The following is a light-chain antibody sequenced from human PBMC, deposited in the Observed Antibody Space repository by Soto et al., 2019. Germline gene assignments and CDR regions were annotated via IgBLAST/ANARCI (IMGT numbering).Light chain of an antibody. J-gene: IGKJ2*01. CDR1: ESLFGF. CDR2: GVT. Sequence: EIVMTQSPATLSVSPGERVTLSCRASESLFGFLAWYQHKPGQAPRLLIYGVTTKATGVPARFSGSGSATDFTLTITCLQSDDSAVYYCQSYNDWPFAFGQATKLEI. V-gene: IGKV3-15*01. CDR3: QSYNDWPFA.